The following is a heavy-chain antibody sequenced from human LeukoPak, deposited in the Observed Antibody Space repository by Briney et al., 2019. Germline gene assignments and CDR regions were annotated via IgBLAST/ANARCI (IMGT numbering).Heavy chain of an antibody. Sequence: GGSLRLSCAASGFTFSSYGMHWVRQAPGKGLEWVAVIWYDGSNKYYADSVKGRFTISRDNSKNTLYLQMNSLRAEDTAVYYCARDHKTNLGYCSGGSCYGGAFDIWGQGTMVTVSS. CDR3: ARDHKTNLGYCSGGSCYGGAFDI. CDR1: GFTFSSYG. D-gene: IGHD2-15*01. V-gene: IGHV3-33*01. J-gene: IGHJ3*02. CDR2: IWYDGSNK.